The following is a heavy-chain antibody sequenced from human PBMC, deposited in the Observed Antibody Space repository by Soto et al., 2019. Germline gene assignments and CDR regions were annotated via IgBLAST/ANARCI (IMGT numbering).Heavy chain of an antibody. V-gene: IGHV3-23*01. D-gene: IGHD5-12*01. CDR3: VKDFRVGYDWTHD. J-gene: IGHJ4*02. CDR1: GFIFSNYA. Sequence: VQLLESGGDLVQPGGSLRLSCAASGFIFSNYAMSWVRQAPGKGLEWVSLIRGSGGPTNYADSVKGRFNVSRDNSKNILLLQMNSLRAEDTAVYYCVKDFRVGYDWTHDWGQGTLVTVSS. CDR2: IRGSGGPT.